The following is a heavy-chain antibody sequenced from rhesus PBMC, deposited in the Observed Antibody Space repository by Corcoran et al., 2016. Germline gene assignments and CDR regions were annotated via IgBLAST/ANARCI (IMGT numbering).Heavy chain of an antibody. V-gene: IGHV4S10*01. J-gene: IGHJ4*01. D-gene: IGHD3-16*01. CDR1: VGSLSDSYR. Sequence: QVQLQESGPGVVKPSETLSLTCAVSVGSLSDSYRWGWIRQPPGEGLGWIGYLYGSSTSTNNNPSLKSRVTISKDTSKNQFSLKLSSVTAADTAVYYCARYSGSYYYFPSYFDYWGQGVLVTVSS. CDR2: LYGSSTST. CDR3: ARYSGSYYYFPSYFDY.